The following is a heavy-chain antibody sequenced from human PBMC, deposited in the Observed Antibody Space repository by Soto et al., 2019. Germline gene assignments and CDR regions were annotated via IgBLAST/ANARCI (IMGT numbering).Heavy chain of an antibody. V-gene: IGHV3-30*18. D-gene: IGHD3-3*01. CDR2: IVYDGTNK. J-gene: IGHJ4*02. Sequence: PGXSLRLSCAASGFTFSSFGLHWFRQAPGKGLEWVAVIVYDGTNKYYADSVKGRFTISRDNSKNTLYLQMDSLRAEDTAVYYCAKDRQYDFWTVEYWGQGTLVTVSS. CDR1: GFTFSSFG. CDR3: AKDRQYDFWTVEY.